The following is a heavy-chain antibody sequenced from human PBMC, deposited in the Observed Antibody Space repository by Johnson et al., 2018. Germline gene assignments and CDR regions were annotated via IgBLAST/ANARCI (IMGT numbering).Heavy chain of an antibody. Sequence: QVQLVESGAEVKKPGSSVKVSCKASGGTLSSYAISWVRQAPGQGREWMGGIIPIFGTTTYAQKFQGRDTITEDGSTSTAYMDLNSRRSGDTAIYYCAKDSYPIFGVPINSPHYYYIDVWGKGTTVTVSS. CDR3: AKDSYPIFGVPINSPHYYYIDV. J-gene: IGHJ6*03. D-gene: IGHD3-3*01. CDR2: IIPIFGTT. CDR1: GGTLSSYA. V-gene: IGHV1-69*01.